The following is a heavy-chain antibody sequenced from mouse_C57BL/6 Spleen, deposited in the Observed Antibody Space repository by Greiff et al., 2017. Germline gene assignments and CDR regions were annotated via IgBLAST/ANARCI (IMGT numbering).Heavy chain of an antibody. J-gene: IGHJ2*01. CDR3: ARLLYGSSLYFDY. V-gene: IGHV1-61*01. CDR1: GYTFTSYW. D-gene: IGHD1-1*01. CDR2: IYPSDSET. Sequence: QVQLKQPGAELVRPGSSVKLSCKASGYTFTSYWMDWVKQRPGQGLEWIGNIYPSDSETHYNQKFKDKATLTVDKSSSTAYMQLSSLTSEDSAVYYCARLLYGSSLYFDYWGQGTTLTVSS.